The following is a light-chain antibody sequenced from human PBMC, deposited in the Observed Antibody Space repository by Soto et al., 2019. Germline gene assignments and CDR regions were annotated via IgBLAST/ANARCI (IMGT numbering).Light chain of an antibody. J-gene: IGKJ5*01. CDR2: DAF. CDR3: QQSSNWPIT. Sequence: EVVLTHSPATLSVSAWGTVTLSCRASQSVSSSYLAWYHQRPGQAPRLLIYDAFNRATGIPARFSGSGSGTDFTLTISSLEPEEFAVYYCQQSSNWPITFGQGTRLEIK. CDR1: QSVSSSY. V-gene: IGKV3-11*01.